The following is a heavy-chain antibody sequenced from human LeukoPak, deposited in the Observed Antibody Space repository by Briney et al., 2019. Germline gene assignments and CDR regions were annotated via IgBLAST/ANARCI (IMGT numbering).Heavy chain of an antibody. V-gene: IGHV5-51*01. J-gene: IGHJ5*02. Sequence: KVSCKASGYSFVGYGITWVRQAPGQGPEWMGIIYPGDSDTRYSPSFQDQVTISADKSITTAYLQWSSLKASDTAMYYCAKFGGYSNLNWFDPWGQGTLVTVSS. CDR1: GYSFVGYG. CDR3: AKFGGYSNLNWFDP. CDR2: IYPGDSDT. D-gene: IGHD4-11*01.